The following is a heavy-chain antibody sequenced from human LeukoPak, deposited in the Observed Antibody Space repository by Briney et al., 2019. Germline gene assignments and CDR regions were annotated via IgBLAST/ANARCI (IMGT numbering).Heavy chain of an antibody. V-gene: IGHV3-15*01. Sequence: GGSLRLSCAASGFTFSNAWICWVRQAPGKGLEWVGRIKSKTDGGTTDYAAPVKGRFTISRDDSKNTLYLQKNSLKTEDTAVYYCTTDAIRRIWWGLPNDAFDIWGQGTMVTVSS. D-gene: IGHD1-26*01. CDR3: TTDAIRRIWWGLPNDAFDI. CDR1: GFTFSNAW. CDR2: IKSKTDGGTT. J-gene: IGHJ3*02.